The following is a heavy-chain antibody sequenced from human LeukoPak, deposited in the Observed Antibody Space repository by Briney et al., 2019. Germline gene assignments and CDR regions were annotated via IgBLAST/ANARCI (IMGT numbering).Heavy chain of an antibody. V-gene: IGHV4-61*02. CDR2: IYTSGST. CDR1: GGSISSGSYY. Sequence: SETLSLTCTVSGGSISSGSYYWSWIRQPAGKGLEWIGRIYTSGSTNYNPSLKSRVTISVDTSKNQFSLKLSSVTAADTAVYYCARESAAYSSSWYKAVWFDPWGQGTLVTVSS. J-gene: IGHJ5*02. CDR3: ARESAAYSSSWYKAVWFDP. D-gene: IGHD6-13*01.